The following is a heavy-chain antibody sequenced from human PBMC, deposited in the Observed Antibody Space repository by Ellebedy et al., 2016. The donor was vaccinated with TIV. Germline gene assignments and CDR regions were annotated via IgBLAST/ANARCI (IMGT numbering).Heavy chain of an antibody. J-gene: IGHJ4*02. CDR1: GFTFSVYS. D-gene: IGHD3-22*01. V-gene: IGHV3-48*01. CDR3: ARDPMIWIFDY. Sequence: PGGSLRLSCAASGFTFSVYSMNWVRQAPGKGLEWVSYINSRNSSISYGDSVKGRFTISRDNAKNSLYLQMNSLRAEDTAVYYCARDPMIWIFDYWGQGTLVTVSS. CDR2: INSRNSSI.